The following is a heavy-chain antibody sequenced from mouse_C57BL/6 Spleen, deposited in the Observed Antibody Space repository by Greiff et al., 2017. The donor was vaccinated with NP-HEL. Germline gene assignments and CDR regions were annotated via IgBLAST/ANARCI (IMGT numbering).Heavy chain of an antibody. D-gene: IGHD1-1*01. CDR1: GYTFTSYW. CDR2: IYPNSGST. CDR3: ARGSYGSSFAY. V-gene: IGHV1-64*01. Sequence: QVQLQQPGAELVKPGASVKLSCKASGYTFTSYWMHWVKQRPGQGLEWIGMIYPNSGSTNYNEKFKSKATLTVDKSSSTAYMQLSSLTSEDSAVYYCARGSYGSSFAYWGQGTLVTVSA. J-gene: IGHJ3*01.